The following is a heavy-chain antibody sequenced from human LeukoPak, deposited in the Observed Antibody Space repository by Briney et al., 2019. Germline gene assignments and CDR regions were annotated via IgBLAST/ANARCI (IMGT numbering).Heavy chain of an antibody. CDR2: INHSGST. D-gene: IGHD3-3*01. V-gene: IGHV4-34*01. CDR1: GGPFSGYY. CDR3: ARVPTTDFWSGYHPSGWFDP. Sequence: SETLSLTCAVYGGPFSGYYWSWIRQPPGKGLEWIGEINHSGSTNYNPSLKSRVTISVDTSKNQFSLKLSSVTAADTAVYYCARVPTTDFWSGYHPSGWFDPWGQGTLVTVSS. J-gene: IGHJ5*02.